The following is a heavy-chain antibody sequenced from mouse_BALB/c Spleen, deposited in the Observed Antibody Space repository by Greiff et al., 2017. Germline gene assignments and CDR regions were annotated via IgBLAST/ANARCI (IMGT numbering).Heavy chain of an antibody. CDR2: ISDGGSYT. Sequence: DVQLQESGGGLVKPGGSLKLSCAASGFTFSDYYMYWVRQTPEKRLEWVATISDGGSYTYYPDSVKGRFTISRDNSQSILYLQMNTLRAEDSATYYCARENYYGNSDYYAMDYWGQGTSVTVSS. CDR3: ARENYYGNSDYYAMDY. CDR1: GFTFSDYY. D-gene: IGHD2-1*01. J-gene: IGHJ4*01. V-gene: IGHV5-4*02.